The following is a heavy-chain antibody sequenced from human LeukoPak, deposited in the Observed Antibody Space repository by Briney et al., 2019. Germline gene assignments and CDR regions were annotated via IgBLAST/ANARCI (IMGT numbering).Heavy chain of an antibody. CDR1: GYTFTSYG. V-gene: IGHV1-18*01. Sequence: GASVKVSCKASGYTFTSYGISWVRQAPGQGLEWMGWISAYNGNTNYAQKLQGRVTMTTDTSTSTAYMELRSLRSDDTAVYYCARELESYSYGYPFDYWGQGTLVTVSS. J-gene: IGHJ4*02. D-gene: IGHD5-18*01. CDR3: ARELESYSYGYPFDY. CDR2: ISAYNGNT.